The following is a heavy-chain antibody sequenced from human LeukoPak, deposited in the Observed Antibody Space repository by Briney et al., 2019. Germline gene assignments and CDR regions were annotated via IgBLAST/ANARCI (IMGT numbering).Heavy chain of an antibody. CDR1: GFTFTSSA. CDR3: ARGPHIRTYDRDNWFDP. CDR2: IVVGSGNT. J-gene: IGHJ5*02. Sequence: SVKVSCKASGFTFTSSAMQWVRQARGQRLEWIGWIVVGSGNTNYAQNFQGRVTMTRDMSTNTIYMELSSLRSEDTAVYYCARGPHIRTYDRDNWFDPWGQGTLVTVSS. D-gene: IGHD3-3*01. V-gene: IGHV1-58*02.